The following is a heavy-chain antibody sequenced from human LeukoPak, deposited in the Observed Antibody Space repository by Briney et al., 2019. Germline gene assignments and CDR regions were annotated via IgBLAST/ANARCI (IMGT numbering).Heavy chain of an antibody. Sequence: PGGSLRLSCAASGFTFSSYGMHWVRQAPGKGLEWVAVIWYDGSNKYYADSVKGRFTISRDNSKNTLYLQMNSLRAEDTAVYYRARDSTVGSTSWQSHYYYYYGMDVWGQGTTVTVSS. CDR1: GFTFSSYG. J-gene: IGHJ6*02. CDR3: ARDSTVGSTSWQSHYYYYYGMDV. D-gene: IGHD2-2*01. CDR2: IWYDGSNK. V-gene: IGHV3-33*01.